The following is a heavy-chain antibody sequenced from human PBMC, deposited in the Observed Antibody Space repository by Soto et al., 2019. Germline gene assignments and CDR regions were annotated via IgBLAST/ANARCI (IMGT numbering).Heavy chain of an antibody. D-gene: IGHD3-22*01. V-gene: IGHV4-39*01. CDR1: GGSISSSSYY. CDR2: SYYSGTT. Sequence: AXXTLSLPCTVSGGSISSSSYYWGLIRQRPGKGLEWIASSYYSGTTCYSPSLKSRVTISVDTSKNQFSLKLSSVTAADTAVYYCASLVYDSSGYRPGWGQGTLVTVSS. J-gene: IGHJ4*02. CDR3: ASLVYDSSGYRPG.